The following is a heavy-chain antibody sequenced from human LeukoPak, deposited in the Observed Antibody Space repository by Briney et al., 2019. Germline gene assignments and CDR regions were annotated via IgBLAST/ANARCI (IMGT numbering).Heavy chain of an antibody. Sequence: ASVKVSCKASGYTFTSYGISWVRQAPGQGLEWMGWISAYNGSTNYAQKLQGRVTMTTDTSTSTAYMELRSLRSDDTAVYYCARDLRVSRVAVAGMGDSYWGQGTLVTVSS. J-gene: IGHJ4*02. D-gene: IGHD6-19*01. CDR2: ISAYNGST. CDR3: ARDLRVSRVAVAGMGDSY. V-gene: IGHV1-18*04. CDR1: GYTFTSYG.